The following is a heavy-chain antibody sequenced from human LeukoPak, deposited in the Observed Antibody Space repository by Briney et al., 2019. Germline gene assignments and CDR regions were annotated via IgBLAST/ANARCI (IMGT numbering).Heavy chain of an antibody. V-gene: IGHV3-48*04. D-gene: IGHD3-9*01. CDR1: GFAFSEYP. CDR3: ARDRDWSFDY. CDR2: IRGSSGAK. Sequence: GGSLRLSCAASGFAFSEYPMNWVRQAPGRGLEWVSNIRGSSGAKNYADSVKGRFTISRDNAKNSLYLEMSSLRAEDTAVYYCARDRDWSFDYWGQGTLVTVSS. J-gene: IGHJ4*02.